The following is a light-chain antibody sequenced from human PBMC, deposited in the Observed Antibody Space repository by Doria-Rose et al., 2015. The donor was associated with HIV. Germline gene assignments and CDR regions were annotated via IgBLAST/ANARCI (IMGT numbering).Light chain of an antibody. CDR1: QTVSTY. J-gene: IGKJ1*01. Sequence: DIRLTQSPSSLSASIRDRVNITCRASQTVSTYLNWFQQDPGKAPKLLIYAASRLQSGVPSRFSGSGSETDVKLTISGLQPGDFATYYWQQTYRDPPWTFGQGTKVEMK. CDR2: AAS. V-gene: IGKV1-39*01. CDR3: QQTYRDPPWT.